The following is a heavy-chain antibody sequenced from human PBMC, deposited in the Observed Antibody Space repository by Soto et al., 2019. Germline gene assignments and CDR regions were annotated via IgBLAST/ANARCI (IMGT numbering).Heavy chain of an antibody. J-gene: IGHJ4*02. CDR2: ISGSGGST. V-gene: IGHV3-23*01. CDR1: GFTFSSYA. CDR3: AKESVPYCGGDCYAFDY. D-gene: IGHD2-21*01. Sequence: EVQLLESGGGLVQPGGSLRLSCAASGFTFSSYAMSWVRQAPGKGLEWVSAISGSGGSTYYADSVKGRLTISRDNSKNTLYLQMNSLRAEDTAVYYCAKESVPYCGGDCYAFDYWGQGTLVTVSS.